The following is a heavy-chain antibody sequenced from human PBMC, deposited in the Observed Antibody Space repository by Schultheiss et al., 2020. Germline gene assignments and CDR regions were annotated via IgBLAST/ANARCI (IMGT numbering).Heavy chain of an antibody. D-gene: IGHD4-17*01. CDR2: IYYSGST. CDR1: GGSFSGYY. Sequence: SETLSLTCAVYGGSFSGYYWSWIRQPPGKGLEWIGYIYYSGSTYYNPSLKSRVTISVDTSKNQFSLKLSSVTAADTAVYYCARGPEYGDYARYNWFDPWGQGTLVTFSS. J-gene: IGHJ5*02. CDR3: ARGPEYGDYARYNWFDP. V-gene: IGHV4-59*06.